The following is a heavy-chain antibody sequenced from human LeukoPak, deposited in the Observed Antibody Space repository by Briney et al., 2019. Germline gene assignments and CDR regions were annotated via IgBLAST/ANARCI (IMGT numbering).Heavy chain of an antibody. V-gene: IGHV3-13*01. CDR3: ARAKNTAYSSPYYFDY. CDR1: GFTFSSYD. CDR2: IGTAGDT. Sequence: PGRSLRLSCAASGFTFSSYDMHWVRQATGKGLEWVSAIGTAGDTYYPGSVKGRFTISRENAKNSLYLQMNSLRAGDTAVYYCARAKNTAYSSPYYFDYWGQGTLVTVSS. J-gene: IGHJ4*02. D-gene: IGHD6-6*01.